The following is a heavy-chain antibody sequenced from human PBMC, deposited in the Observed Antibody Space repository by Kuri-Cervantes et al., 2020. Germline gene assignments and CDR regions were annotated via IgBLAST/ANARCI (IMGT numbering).Heavy chain of an antibody. V-gene: IGHV3-7*01. D-gene: IGHD1-26*01. CDR1: GFTFSSYW. CDR3: ARAPEWELLHYFDY. CDR2: IKQDGSEK. Sequence: LSLTCAASGFTFSSYWMSWVRQAPGKGLEWVANIKQDGSEKYYVDSVEGRFTISRDNAKNSLYLQMNSLRAEDTAAYYCARAPEWELLHYFDYWGQGTLVTVSS. J-gene: IGHJ4*02.